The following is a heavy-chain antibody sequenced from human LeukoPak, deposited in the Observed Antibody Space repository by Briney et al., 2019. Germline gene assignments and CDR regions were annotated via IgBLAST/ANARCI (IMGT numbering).Heavy chain of an antibody. CDR1: GFSVSTNY. Sequence: GGSLRLSCAASGFSVSTNYMSWVRQAPGKGLEWVSVIYSGGSTYYADSVKGRFTISRDNSKNTLYLQMNSLRVEDTAVYYCARSIPRYDGSAYYPDYWGQGTLVTVSS. J-gene: IGHJ4*02. CDR2: IYSGGST. V-gene: IGHV3-53*01. CDR3: ARSIPRYDGSAYYPDY. D-gene: IGHD3-22*01.